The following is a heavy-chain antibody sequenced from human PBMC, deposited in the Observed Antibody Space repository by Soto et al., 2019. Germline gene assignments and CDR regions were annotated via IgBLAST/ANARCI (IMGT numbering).Heavy chain of an antibody. CDR2: ISYDGSNK. D-gene: IGHD6-19*01. Sequence: GGSLRLSCAASGFTFSSYGMHWVRQAPGKGLEWVAVISYDGSNKYYADSVKGRFTISRDNSKNTLYLQMNSLRAEGTAVYYCAKDPRQWLVRRDYYYYMDVWGKGTTVTVSS. V-gene: IGHV3-30*18. CDR3: AKDPRQWLVRRDYYYYMDV. CDR1: GFTFSSYG. J-gene: IGHJ6*03.